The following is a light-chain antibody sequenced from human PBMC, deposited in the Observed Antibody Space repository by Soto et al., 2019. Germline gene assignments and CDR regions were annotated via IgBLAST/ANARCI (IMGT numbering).Light chain of an antibody. CDR3: QQTYTSPQT. CDR1: QSISSW. V-gene: IGKV1-39*01. CDR2: AAS. J-gene: IGKJ1*01. Sequence: IQMTQSPSSLSVSIGDRFTITFRASQSISSWLAWYQQKPGRAPKLLIFAASSLQSGVPSRFSGSGSGTDFTLTISSLQPEDFALYYCQQTYTSPQTFGQGTKVDIK.